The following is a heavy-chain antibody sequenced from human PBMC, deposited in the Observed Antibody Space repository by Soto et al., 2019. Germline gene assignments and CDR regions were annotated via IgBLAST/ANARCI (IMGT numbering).Heavy chain of an antibody. D-gene: IGHD2-21*01. V-gene: IGHV3-73*01. J-gene: IGHJ3*01. CDR1: GFSFSGSA. Sequence: GGSLRLSCVASGFSFSGSAMHWVRLASGKGLEWVGRIRSSAANYATAYAASVKGRFTISRDDSKNTAYLQMNSLKTEDTAVYYCTRHNIFVWSVNWGQGTMVTVSS. CDR2: IRSSAANYAT. CDR3: TRHNIFVWSVN.